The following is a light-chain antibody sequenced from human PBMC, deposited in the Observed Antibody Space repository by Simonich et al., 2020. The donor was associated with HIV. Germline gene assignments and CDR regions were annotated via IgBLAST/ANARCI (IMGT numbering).Light chain of an antibody. J-gene: IGLJ3*02. CDR2: DDN. V-gene: IGLV6-57*03. CDR3: QSYDNNNLWV. Sequence: FMLTQPHSVSESTGQTVTISCTRSSGSIASNYVQWYPQRPGSAPTTVIYDDNPRPSGIPDRFSGSYDSSSNSASLTISGLMTEDEADYYCQSYDNNNLWVFGGGTRLTVL. CDR1: SGSIASNY.